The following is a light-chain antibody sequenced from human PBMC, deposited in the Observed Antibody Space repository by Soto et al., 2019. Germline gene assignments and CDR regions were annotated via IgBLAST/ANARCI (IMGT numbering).Light chain of an antibody. CDR3: SSYSISTAYL. V-gene: IGLV2-14*01. Sequence: SAPTQPCPVSWSPGPSITISCPGNNSDVGSYDHVSWYQQHPGKAPKLMVFEVSNRPSGVSYRFSGSKSGNTASLTISGLQAEDEADYFCSSYSISTAYLFGTGTKVTVL. CDR1: NSDVGSYDH. J-gene: IGLJ1*01. CDR2: EVS.